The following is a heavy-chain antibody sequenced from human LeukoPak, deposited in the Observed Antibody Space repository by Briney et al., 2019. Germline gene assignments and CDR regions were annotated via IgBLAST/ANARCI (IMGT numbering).Heavy chain of an antibody. J-gene: IGHJ1*01. CDR3: ATYCSSTSCYTPAEYFQH. Sequence: SETLSLTCAVYGGSFGGYYWGWIRQPPGKGLEWIGNIYHSGSTYYNPSLKSRVTISVDTSKNQFSLKLSSVTAADTAVYYCATYCSSTSCYTPAEYFQHWGQGTLVTVSS. CDR1: GGSFGGYY. CDR2: IYHSGST. V-gene: IGHV4-34*01. D-gene: IGHD2-2*02.